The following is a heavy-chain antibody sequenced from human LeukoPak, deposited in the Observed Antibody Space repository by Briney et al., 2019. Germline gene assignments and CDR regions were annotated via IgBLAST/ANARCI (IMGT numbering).Heavy chain of an antibody. J-gene: IGHJ4*02. Sequence: PGGSLRHSCAASGFTFNTNAMTWVRQAPGKGLEWVSAISGRTGGLYYADSVKGRFTISRDNSKSTLYLQMDSLRAEDTAVYYCAKCGNSGCHLIDYWGQGTLVTVSS. CDR3: AKCGNSGCHLIDY. CDR1: GFTFNTNA. V-gene: IGHV3-23*01. CDR2: ISGRTGGL. D-gene: IGHD5-12*01.